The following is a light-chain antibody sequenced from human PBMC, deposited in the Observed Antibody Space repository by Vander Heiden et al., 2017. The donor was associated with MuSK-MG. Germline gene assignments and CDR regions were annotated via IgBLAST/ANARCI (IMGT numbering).Light chain of an antibody. V-gene: IGKV3-15*01. CDR1: QSVSSK. J-gene: IGKJ4*01. CDR2: GAS. CDR3: QQYKNWPLT. Sequence: EIVMAQSPATLSVSPGERATLSCRASQSVSSKLAWYQQKPGQAPRLLIYGASTRATGVPTRFSGSGSGTDFTLTISSLKSEDFAVYYCQQYKNWPLTFGGGTKVEIK.